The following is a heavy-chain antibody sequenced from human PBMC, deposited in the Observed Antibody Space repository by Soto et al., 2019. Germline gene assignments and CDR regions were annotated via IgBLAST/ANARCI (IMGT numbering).Heavy chain of an antibody. CDR3: ARVINDRWFGEVSHLAR. J-gene: IGHJ4*01. CDR1: GFNFRNYD. D-gene: IGHD3-10*01. CDR2: ISHDGGDE. V-gene: IGHV3-30*03. Sequence: QVQLVESGGGVVQPGRSLRLSCAASGFNFRNYDVHWVRQAPGKGLEWVAMISHDGGDEYFADSVKGRFTISRDNSKNTLDLQINSLTTNDTAVYYCARVINDRWFGEVSHLARWGRGTLVLVSS.